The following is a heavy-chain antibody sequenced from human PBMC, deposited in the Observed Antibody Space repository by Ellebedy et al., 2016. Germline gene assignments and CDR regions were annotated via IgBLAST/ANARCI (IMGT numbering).Heavy chain of an antibody. CDR1: GGTFSSYA. CDR2: IIPILGIA. CDR3: ARDLVVSGYPSYFDY. J-gene: IGHJ4*02. Sequence: SVKVSXXASGGTFSSYAISWVRQAPGQGLEWMGRIIPILGIANYAQKFQGRVTITADKSTSTAYMELSSLRSEDTAVYYCARDLVVSGYPSYFDYWGQGTLVTVSS. D-gene: IGHD3-22*01. V-gene: IGHV1-69*04.